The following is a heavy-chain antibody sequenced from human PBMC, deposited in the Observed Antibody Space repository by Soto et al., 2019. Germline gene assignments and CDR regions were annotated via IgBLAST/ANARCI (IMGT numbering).Heavy chain of an antibody. CDR3: ARLALGP. D-gene: IGHD3-16*01. J-gene: IGHJ5*02. V-gene: IGHV3-53*01. CDR2: IHTGGSA. Sequence: EVQLVESGGGLSQPGGSLRLSCAASGFTVSSTYMSWVRQAPGKGLEWVSVIHTGGSAYYAGSVEGRFTVSRDNVKNTLYLQMTSLRVAETAVYYCARLALGPWGQGALGTVSS. CDR1: GFTVSSTY.